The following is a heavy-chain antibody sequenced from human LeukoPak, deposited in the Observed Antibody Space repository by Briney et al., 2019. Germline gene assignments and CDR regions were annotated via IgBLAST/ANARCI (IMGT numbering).Heavy chain of an antibody. J-gene: IGHJ4*02. D-gene: IGHD3-10*01. CDR1: GGTFSSYA. CDR3: AKTGELTPFDY. CDR2: IIPIFGTA. V-gene: IGHV1-69*13. Sequence: GASVKVSCKASGGTFSSYAISWVRQAPGQGLEWMGGIIPIFGTANYAQKFQGRVTITADESTSTAYMELRSLRSDDTAVYYCAKTGELTPFDYWGQGTLVTVSS.